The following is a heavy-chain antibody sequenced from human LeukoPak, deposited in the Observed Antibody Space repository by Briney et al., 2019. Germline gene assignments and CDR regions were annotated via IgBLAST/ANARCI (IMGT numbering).Heavy chain of an antibody. J-gene: IGHJ4*02. V-gene: IGHV1-46*01. Sequence: ASVKVSCKASGYTFASYYMHWVRQAPGQGLEWMGIINPSGGSTSYAQKFQGRVTMTRDTSTSTVYMELSSLRSEDTAVYYCARFSAIAAYLDYWGQGTLVTVSS. CDR2: INPSGGST. CDR3: ARFSAIAAYLDY. D-gene: IGHD6-13*01. CDR1: GYTFASYY.